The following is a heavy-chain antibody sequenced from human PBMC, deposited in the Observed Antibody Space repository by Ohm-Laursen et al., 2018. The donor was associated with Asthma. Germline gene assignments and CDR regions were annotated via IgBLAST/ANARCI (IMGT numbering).Heavy chain of an antibody. CDR2: ISSGSSTI. V-gene: IGHV3-48*01. Sequence: SLRFSCTASGFSFSTHSMNWVRQAPGQGLEWVSYISSGSSTIYYADSVKGRFTISRDNAKNSLYLHMHSLRAEDTAMYYCARTNIAVSGPNYFDSWGQGTLVTVSS. J-gene: IGHJ4*02. D-gene: IGHD6-19*01. CDR1: GFSFSTHS. CDR3: ARTNIAVSGPNYFDS.